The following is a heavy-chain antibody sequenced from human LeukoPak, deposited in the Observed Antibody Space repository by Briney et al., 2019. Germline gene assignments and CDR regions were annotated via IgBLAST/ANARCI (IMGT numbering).Heavy chain of an antibody. CDR3: ARDQSTSDYDILTGYPNYYYYMDV. Sequence: GGSLRLSCAASGFSFSSYAMSWVRQAPGKGLEWVSAISGSGGTTYYADSVKGRFTISRDNAKNSLYLQMNSLRAEDTAVYYCARDQSTSDYDILTGYPNYYYYMDVWGKGTTVTVSS. J-gene: IGHJ6*03. V-gene: IGHV3-23*01. CDR2: ISGSGGTT. D-gene: IGHD3-9*01. CDR1: GFSFSSYA.